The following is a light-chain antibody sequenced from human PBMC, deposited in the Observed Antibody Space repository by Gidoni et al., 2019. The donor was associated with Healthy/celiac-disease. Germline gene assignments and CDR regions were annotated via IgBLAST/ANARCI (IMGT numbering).Light chain of an antibody. J-gene: IGLJ2*01. CDR1: SSNIGNNA. CDR2: YDD. V-gene: IGLV1-36*01. Sequence: QSVLTQPPSVSEAPRQRVTISCSGSSSNIGNNAVNWYQQLPGKAPKLLIYYDDLLPSGVSDRFSGSKSGTSASLAISGLQSEDEADYYCAAWDDSLNGVVFGGGTKLXVL. CDR3: AAWDDSLNGVV.